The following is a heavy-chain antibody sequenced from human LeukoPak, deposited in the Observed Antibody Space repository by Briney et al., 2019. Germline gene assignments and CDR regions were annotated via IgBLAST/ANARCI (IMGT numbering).Heavy chain of an antibody. D-gene: IGHD5-18*01. V-gene: IGHV3-20*04. CDR1: GFTFDDYG. Sequence: GGSLRLSCAASGFTFDDYGMSWVRQAPGKGLEWVSGINWNGGSTGYADSVKGRFTISRDNAKNSLYLQMNSLRAEDTALYYCARDASRIWLRPVDYWGQGTLVTVSS. CDR3: ARDASRIWLRPVDY. CDR2: INWNGGST. J-gene: IGHJ4*02.